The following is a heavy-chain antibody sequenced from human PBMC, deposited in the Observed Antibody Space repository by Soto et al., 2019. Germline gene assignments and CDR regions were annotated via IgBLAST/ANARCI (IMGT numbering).Heavy chain of an antibody. D-gene: IGHD1-26*01. Sequence: EVQLVGSGGGLVQPGRSLRLSCAASGFTFDDYAMHWVRQAPGKGLDWVSGISWNSGSIGYADSVKGRFTISRDNAKNSLYLHMNILRAEDTALYYCAKDMAGGSNYCSYYMDVWGKGTTVTVSS. V-gene: IGHV3-9*01. CDR1: GFTFDDYA. J-gene: IGHJ6*03. CDR2: ISWNSGSI. CDR3: AKDMAGGSNYCSYYMDV.